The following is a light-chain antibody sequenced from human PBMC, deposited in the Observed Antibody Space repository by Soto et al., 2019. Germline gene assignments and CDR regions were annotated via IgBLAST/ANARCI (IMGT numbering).Light chain of an antibody. J-gene: IGLJ2*01. CDR1: SGHSSYA. CDR2: LNSDGSH. CDR3: QTWGSGTVV. V-gene: IGLV4-69*01. Sequence: QLVLTQSPSASASLGASVKLTCTLSSGHSSYAIAWHQQQPEKGPRYLMKLNSDGSHSKGDGIPDRFSGSSSGAERYLTISCLQSEDEADYYCQTWGSGTVVLGGGTKLTVL.